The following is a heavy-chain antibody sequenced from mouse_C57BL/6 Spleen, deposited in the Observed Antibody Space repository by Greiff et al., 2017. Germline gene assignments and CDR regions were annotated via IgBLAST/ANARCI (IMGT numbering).Heavy chain of an antibody. CDR1: GYSFTDYN. Sequence: EVQLQQSGPELVKPGASVKISCKASGYSFTDYNMNWVKQSNGQSLEWIGVINPNYGPTSYNQKFKGKDTLTVAPSSSTAYMQLNRLPSEDSAVYYGARGGDYGGWFAYWGQGTLVTVSA. D-gene: IGHD2-4*01. CDR3: ARGGDYGGWFAY. CDR2: INPNYGPT. J-gene: IGHJ3*01. V-gene: IGHV1-39*01.